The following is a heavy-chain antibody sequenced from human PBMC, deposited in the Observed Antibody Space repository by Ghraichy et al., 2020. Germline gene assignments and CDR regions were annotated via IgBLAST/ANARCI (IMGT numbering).Heavy chain of an antibody. CDR3: ARVYSSSYYYMDV. Sequence: SETLSLTCTVSGGSISSSSYYWGWIRQPPGKGLEWIGSIYYSGSTYYNPSLKSRVTISVATSKNQFSLKLSSVTAADMAVYYCARVYSSSYYYMDVWGKGTTVTVS. CDR1: GGSISSSSYY. J-gene: IGHJ6*03. D-gene: IGHD6-13*01. CDR2: IYYSGST. V-gene: IGHV4-39*01.